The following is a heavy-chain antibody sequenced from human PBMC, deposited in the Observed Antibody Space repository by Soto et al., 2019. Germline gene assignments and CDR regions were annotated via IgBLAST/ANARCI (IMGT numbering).Heavy chain of an antibody. CDR2: IYHSGT. Sequence: SETLSRTCAVSGYPITSGYYWGWIRQPPGKGLEWIGSIYHSGTYYSPSLKSRVTMSIDTSKNRFSLKLNSVTAADTAVYFCARKLITSTTKGDTNWFDPWGQGTLVTVSS. CDR3: ARKLITSTTKGDTNWFDP. J-gene: IGHJ5*02. V-gene: IGHV4-38-2*01. D-gene: IGHD2-21*02. CDR1: GYPITSGYY.